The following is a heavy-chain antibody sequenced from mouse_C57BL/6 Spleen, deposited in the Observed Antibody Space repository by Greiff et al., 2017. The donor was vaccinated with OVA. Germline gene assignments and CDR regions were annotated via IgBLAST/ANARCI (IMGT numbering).Heavy chain of an antibody. V-gene: IGHV1-53*01. CDR1: GYTFTSYW. CDR2: INPSNGGT. Sequence: VQLQQPGTELVKPGASVKLSCKASGYTFTSYWMHWVKQRPGQGLEWIGNINPSNGGTNYNEKFKSKATLTVDKSSSTAYMQLSSLTSEDSAVYYCARLTTVVATDYYAMDYWGQGTSVTVSS. CDR3: ARLTTVVATDYYAMDY. D-gene: IGHD1-1*01. J-gene: IGHJ4*01.